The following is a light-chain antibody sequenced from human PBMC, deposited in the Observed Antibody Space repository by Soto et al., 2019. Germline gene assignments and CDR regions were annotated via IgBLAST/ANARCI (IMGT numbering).Light chain of an antibody. Sequence: DIQMTQSPSTLSASVGDRVTFTCRANQRISTSLAWYQQKPGKAPKLLIYAASSLQSGVPSRFSGSGSGTEFTLTISSLQPEDFATYYCQQYKFLWTFGQGTKVDIK. V-gene: IGKV1-5*01. CDR1: QRISTS. CDR2: AAS. CDR3: QQYKFLWT. J-gene: IGKJ1*01.